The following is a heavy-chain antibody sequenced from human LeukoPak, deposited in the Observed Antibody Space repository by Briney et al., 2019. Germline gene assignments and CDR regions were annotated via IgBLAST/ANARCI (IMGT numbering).Heavy chain of an antibody. J-gene: IGHJ4*02. CDR2: ISASGGET. CDR1: GLTFSSYS. CDR3: AKDAAGPEY. D-gene: IGHD6-13*01. Sequence: GGSLRLSCVVSGLTFSSYSMTWVRQAPGKGLEWVSGISASGGETWYPDSVKGRFTISRDNSKNTLFLQMSSLRVEDTAIYYCAKDAAGPEYWGQGTLGTVSS. V-gene: IGHV3-23*01.